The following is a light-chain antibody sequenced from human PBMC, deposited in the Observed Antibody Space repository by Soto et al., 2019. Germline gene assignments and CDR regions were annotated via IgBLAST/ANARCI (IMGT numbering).Light chain of an antibody. J-gene: IGLJ2*01. V-gene: IGLV1-44*01. CDR1: SSNIGTNT. Sequence: QSVLTQPPSASGTPRQRVTISCSGSSSNIGTNTVNWYQQFPGSAPQLLLYNTNQRPSGVPGRFSGSKSGTSASLAISGLQSEDEADYYCAAWDGSLDVVLFGGGTKVTVL. CDR2: NTN. CDR3: AAWDGSLDVVL.